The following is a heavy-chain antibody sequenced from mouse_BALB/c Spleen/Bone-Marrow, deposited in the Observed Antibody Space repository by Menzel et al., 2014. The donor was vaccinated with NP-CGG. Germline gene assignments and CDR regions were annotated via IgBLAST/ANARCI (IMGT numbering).Heavy chain of an antibody. Sequence: QVQLQQSGPGLVAPSQSLSITCTVSGFSLTSYGVHWVRQPPEKGLEWLGIIWAGGNTNYNSALMSRLSISKDNSKSQVFLKMNSLQTDDTAKYYCARELGAWFAYWGQGTLVTVSA. CDR2: IWAGGNT. J-gene: IGHJ3*01. V-gene: IGHV2-9*02. CDR1: GFSLTSYG. D-gene: IGHD4-1*01. CDR3: ARELGAWFAY.